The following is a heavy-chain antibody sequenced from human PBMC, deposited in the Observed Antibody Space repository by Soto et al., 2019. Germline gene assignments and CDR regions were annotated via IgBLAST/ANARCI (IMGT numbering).Heavy chain of an antibody. D-gene: IGHD1-26*01. J-gene: IGHJ5*02. Sequence: EVQLVESGGGLVQPGGSLRLSCAASGFIFSDYEMNWVRQAPGKGLEWISYISGSGITIYYADSVKGRFTISRDNAKNSLDLQMNSLRAGDTAVYYCARGPYRNTYNWFDPWGQGTLVTVSS. CDR1: GFIFSDYE. CDR3: ARGPYRNTYNWFDP. CDR2: ISGSGITI. V-gene: IGHV3-48*03.